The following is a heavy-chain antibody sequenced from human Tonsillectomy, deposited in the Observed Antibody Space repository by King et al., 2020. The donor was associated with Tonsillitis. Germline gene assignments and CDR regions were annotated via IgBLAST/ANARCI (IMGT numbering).Heavy chain of an antibody. CDR3: AHRRRDIDAFDI. CDR2: IYWDDDK. D-gene: IGHD2-15*01. Sequence: TLKESGPTLVKPTQTLTLTCTFSGFSLSTSGVGVGWVRQPPGKSLEWLALIYWDDDKRYSPSLKGRLTITKHTPKNPVVLTMTNMDPVDTATYYCAHRRRDIDAFDIWGQGTMVTVSS. V-gene: IGHV2-5*02. CDR1: GFSLSTSGVG. J-gene: IGHJ3*02.